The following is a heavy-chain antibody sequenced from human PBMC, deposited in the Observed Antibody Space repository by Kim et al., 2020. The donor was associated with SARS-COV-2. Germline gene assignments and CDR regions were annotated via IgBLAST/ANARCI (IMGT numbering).Heavy chain of an antibody. CDR2: ISSSSSTI. CDR1: GFTFSSYS. Sequence: GGSLRLSCAASGFTFSSYSMHWVRQAPGKGLEWVSYISSSSSTIYYADSVKGRFTISRDNAKNSLYLQMNSLRDEDTAVYYCARDRGYSYGPSYYGMDGWGQGTTVTVSS. V-gene: IGHV3-48*02. D-gene: IGHD5-18*01. CDR3: ARDRGYSYGPSYYGMDG. J-gene: IGHJ6*02.